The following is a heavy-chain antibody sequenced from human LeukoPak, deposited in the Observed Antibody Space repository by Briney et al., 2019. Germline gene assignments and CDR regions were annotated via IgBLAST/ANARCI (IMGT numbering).Heavy chain of an antibody. V-gene: IGHV4-39*01. Sequence: SETLSLTCTVSGGSISSSSYYWGWIRQPPGKGLEWIGSIYYSGSTYYNPSLKSRVTISVDTSKNQFSLKLSSVTAADTAVYYCARKHRGIVVVPARIYFDYWGQGTLVTVSS. D-gene: IGHD2-2*01. CDR3: ARKHRGIVVVPARIYFDY. CDR1: GGSISSSSYY. CDR2: IYYSGST. J-gene: IGHJ4*02.